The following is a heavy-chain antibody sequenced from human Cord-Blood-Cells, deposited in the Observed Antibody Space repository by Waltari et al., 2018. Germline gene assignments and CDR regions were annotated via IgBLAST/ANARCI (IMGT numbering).Heavy chain of an antibody. CDR2: INHSGST. J-gene: IGHJ6*03. CDR3: AYSSSYYYYYMDV. Sequence: QVQLQQWGAGLLKPSETLSLTCAVYGGSFSGYYWSWILQPPGKGLEWIGEINHSGSTNYNPSLKSRVTISVDTSKNQFSLKLSSVTAADTAVYYCAYSSSYYYYYMDVWGKGTTVTVSS. V-gene: IGHV4-34*01. CDR1: GGSFSGYY. D-gene: IGHD6-6*01.